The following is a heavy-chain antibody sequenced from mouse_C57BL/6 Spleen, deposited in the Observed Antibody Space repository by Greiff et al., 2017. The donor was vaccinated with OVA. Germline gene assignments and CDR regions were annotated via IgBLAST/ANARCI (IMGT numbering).Heavy chain of an antibody. D-gene: IGHD2-3*01. CDR3: ARNYDGFAY. Sequence: VQLVESGAELARPGASVKLSCKASGYTFTSYGISWVKQRTGQGLEWIGEIYPRSGNTYYNEKFKGKATLTADKSSRTAYLELRSLTSEDSAVYFCARNYDGFAYWGQGTLVTVSA. CDR1: GYTFTSYG. CDR2: IYPRSGNT. V-gene: IGHV1-81*01. J-gene: IGHJ3*01.